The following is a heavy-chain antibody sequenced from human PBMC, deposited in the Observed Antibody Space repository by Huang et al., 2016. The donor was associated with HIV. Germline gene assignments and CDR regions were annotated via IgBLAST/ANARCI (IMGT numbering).Heavy chain of an antibody. CDR1: GYTFTNYA. J-gene: IGHJ4*02. Sequence: QVQLVQSGSELKKPGASVKVSCKASGYTFTNYAMNWVRQAPGQGLEWMGWINTNTGNPTYYQGFTGRFGFSLDTSVSTADLQISSLKAEDTAMYYCARGVSSWPNSDYWGQGTLVTVSS. CDR2: INTNTGNP. CDR3: ARGVSSWPNSDY. D-gene: IGHD6-13*01. V-gene: IGHV7-4-1*02.